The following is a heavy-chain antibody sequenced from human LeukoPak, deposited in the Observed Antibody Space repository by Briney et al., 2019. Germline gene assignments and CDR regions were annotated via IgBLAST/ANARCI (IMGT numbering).Heavy chain of an antibody. CDR2: INHSGST. CDR3: ARAVRGVRVFNYYGMDV. J-gene: IGHJ6*02. D-gene: IGHD3-10*01. CDR1: GGSFSGYY. Sequence: SETLSLTCAVYGGSFSGYYWSWSWIRQPPGKGLEWIGEINHSGSTNYNPSLKSRVTISVDTSKNQFSLKLSSVTAADTAVYYCARAVRGVRVFNYYGMDVWGQGTTVTVSS. V-gene: IGHV4-34*01.